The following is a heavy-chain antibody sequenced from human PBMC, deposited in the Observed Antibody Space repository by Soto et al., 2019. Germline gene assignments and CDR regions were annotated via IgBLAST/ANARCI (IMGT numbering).Heavy chain of an antibody. D-gene: IGHD2-2*01. CDR2: IYPGDSDT. Sequence: PGESLKISCKGSGYSFTSYWIAWVRQVPGKGLEWMGIIYPGDSDTRYSPSFQGQVTISADKSISTAYLQWSSLKASDTAMYYCARHGGYCSSPTCYDDYWGQATLVTVPS. J-gene: IGHJ4*02. CDR3: ARHGGYCSSPTCYDDY. V-gene: IGHV5-51*01. CDR1: GYSFTSYW.